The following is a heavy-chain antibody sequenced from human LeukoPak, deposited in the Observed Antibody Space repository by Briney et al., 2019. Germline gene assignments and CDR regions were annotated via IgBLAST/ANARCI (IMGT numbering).Heavy chain of an antibody. V-gene: IGHV5-51*01. D-gene: IGHD3/OR15-3a*01. CDR2: IYPGDSDT. CDR3: ARLSLDPGLTNWFDP. J-gene: IGHJ5*02. CDR1: GYDFSGDW. Sequence: GVSLKISCKGSGYDFSGDWIGWVRQMPGKGLELMGIIYPGDSDTRYSPSFQGQVTISADKSISTAYLQWTSLKASDTAMYYCARLSLDPGLTNWFDPWGQGTLVTVSS.